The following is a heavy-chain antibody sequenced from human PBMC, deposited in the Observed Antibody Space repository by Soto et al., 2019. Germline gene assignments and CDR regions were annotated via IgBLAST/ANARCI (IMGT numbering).Heavy chain of an antibody. CDR2: INPSGGST. V-gene: IGHV1-46*01. D-gene: IGHD2-21*02. J-gene: IGHJ6*02. CDR1: GYTFTSYY. Sequence: QVQLVQSGAEVKKPGASVKVSCKASGYTFTSYYMHWVRQAPGQGLEWMGIINPSGGSTSYAQKCQGRVTMTRDTSTSTVYMELSSLRSEDTAVYYCARDGATYCGGDCYGYYYYGMDVWGQGTTVTVSS. CDR3: ARDGATYCGGDCYGYYYYGMDV.